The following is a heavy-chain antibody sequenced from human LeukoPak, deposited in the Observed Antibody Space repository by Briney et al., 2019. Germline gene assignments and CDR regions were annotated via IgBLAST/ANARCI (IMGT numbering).Heavy chain of an antibody. J-gene: IGHJ5*02. CDR1: GGSIISYY. D-gene: IGHD6-19*01. CDR2: IYYSGST. CDR3: ARRSTSGWGWFDP. V-gene: IGHV4-59*08. Sequence: ASETLSLTCTASGGSIISYYWSWIRQPPGKGLEWIGYIYYSGSTNHNPSLKSRVTISVDTSKNQFSLKLSSVTAADTAVYYCARRSTSGWGWFDPLGQGTLVTVSS.